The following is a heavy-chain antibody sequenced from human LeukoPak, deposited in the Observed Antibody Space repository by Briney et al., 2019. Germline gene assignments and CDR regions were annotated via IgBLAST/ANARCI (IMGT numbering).Heavy chain of an antibody. J-gene: IGHJ4*02. V-gene: IGHV3-15*01. CDR2: IKSRTDGGTT. CDR3: TTSSAYCGGDCYSGGDY. Sequence: GGSLRLSCAASGFTFTNAWMNWVRQAPGKGLEWVGRIKSRTDGGTTDYAAPVKGRFTISRDDSKNTLYLQMNSLKTEDTAVYYCTTSSAYCGGDCYSGGDYWGQGTLVTVSS. CDR1: GFTFTNAW. D-gene: IGHD2-21*01.